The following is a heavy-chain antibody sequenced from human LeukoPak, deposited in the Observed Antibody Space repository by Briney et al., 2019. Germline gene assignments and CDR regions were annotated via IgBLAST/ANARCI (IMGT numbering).Heavy chain of an antibody. CDR1: GGSISSSSYY. CDR2: INHSGST. CDR3: ERQGY. V-gene: IGHV4-39*01. J-gene: IGHJ4*02. Sequence: SETLSLTCTVSGGSISSSSYYWGWIRQPPGKGLEWIGEINHSGSTNYNPSLKSRVTISVDTSKNQFSLKLSSVTAADTAVYYCERQGYWGQGTLVTVSS.